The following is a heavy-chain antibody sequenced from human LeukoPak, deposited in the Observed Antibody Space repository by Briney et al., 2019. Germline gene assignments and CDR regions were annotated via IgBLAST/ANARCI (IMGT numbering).Heavy chain of an antibody. D-gene: IGHD1-14*01. CDR3: ANLGIATGSYYFDL. J-gene: IGHJ2*01. CDR1: GFIFSNYV. Sequence: GGSLRLSCAASGFIFSNYVMSWVRQAPGKGREWVSGITESGGATYYADSVKGRFTIYRDRSKNTLYLQMNSLRAEDTAVYHCANLGIATGSYYFDLWGRGTLVTVSS. V-gene: IGHV3-23*01. CDR2: ITESGGAT.